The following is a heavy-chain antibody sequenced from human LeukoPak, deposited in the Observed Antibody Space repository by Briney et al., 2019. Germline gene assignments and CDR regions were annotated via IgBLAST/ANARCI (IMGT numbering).Heavy chain of an antibody. Sequence: PGGSLRLSCAASGFTFSGYPMIWVRQAPGKGLEWVSGMSGNGGNTYYADSVKGRFTISRDNSKNTLYVQMNSLRAEDTAVYYCAKVRSGYYMDVWGKGTTVTVSS. CDR2: MSGNGGNT. V-gene: IGHV3-23*01. CDR3: AKVRSGYYMDV. J-gene: IGHJ6*03. D-gene: IGHD3-10*01. CDR1: GFTFSGYP.